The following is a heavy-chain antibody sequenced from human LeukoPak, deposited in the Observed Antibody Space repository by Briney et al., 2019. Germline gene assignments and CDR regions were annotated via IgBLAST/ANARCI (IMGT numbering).Heavy chain of an antibody. D-gene: IGHD6-19*01. CDR1: GFNFGAFS. J-gene: IGHJ4*02. V-gene: IGHV3-23*01. CDR3: ATRSSG. CDR2: ISGNGDST. Sequence: GESLRLSCAASGFNFGAFSMGWVRQAPGKGLEWVSGISGNGDSTYYADSVKGRFTISRDNSKNTLYLQMNSLRAEDTAVYYYATRSSGWGEGTLVTVSS.